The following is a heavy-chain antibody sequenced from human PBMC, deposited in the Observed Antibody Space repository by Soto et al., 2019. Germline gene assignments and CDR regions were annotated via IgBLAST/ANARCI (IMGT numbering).Heavy chain of an antibody. V-gene: IGHV1-18*01. D-gene: IGHD1-1*01. J-gene: IGHJ4*02. Sequence: QVHLVQSGAEVKNPGASVKVSCKASGYTFTSYGITWVRQAPGQGLEWMGWISAHNGNTDYAQKLQGRVIVTRDTSTRTAYMELRSLKSDDTAVYYCARGRYGDYWGQGALVTVSS. CDR3: ARGRYGDY. CDR1: GYTFTSYG. CDR2: ISAHNGNT.